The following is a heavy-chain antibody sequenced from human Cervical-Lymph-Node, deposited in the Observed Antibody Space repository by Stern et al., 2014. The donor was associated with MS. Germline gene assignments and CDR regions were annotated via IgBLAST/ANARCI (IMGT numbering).Heavy chain of an antibody. CDR1: GFTFSSYG. CDR2: IWYDGSNK. Sequence: VQLVESGGGVVPPGRSLRLSCAASGFTFSSYGMHWVRQAPGKGLEWVAVIWYDGSNKYYADSVKGRFTISRDNSKNTLYLQMNSLRAEDTAVYYCARSSSPSPYYNYGMDVWGQGTTVTVSS. V-gene: IGHV3-33*01. CDR3: ARSSSPSPYYNYGMDV. J-gene: IGHJ6*02. D-gene: IGHD6-13*01.